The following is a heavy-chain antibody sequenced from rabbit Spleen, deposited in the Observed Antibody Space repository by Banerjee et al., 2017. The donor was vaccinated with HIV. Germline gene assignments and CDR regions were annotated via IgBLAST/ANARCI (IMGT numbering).Heavy chain of an antibody. CDR3: AREDVGGSVSL. CDR2: IYPVTETT. J-gene: IGHJ4*01. CDR1: GFSFSSGYD. D-gene: IGHD1-1*01. V-gene: IGHV1S40*01. Sequence: QSLEESGGDLVKPGASLTLTCTASGFSFSSGYDMSWVRQAPGKGLEWIGFIYPVTETTYYANWVNGRFTISSNTNQNTVSLQMTSLTAADTATYFCAREDVGGSVSLWGQGTLVTVS.